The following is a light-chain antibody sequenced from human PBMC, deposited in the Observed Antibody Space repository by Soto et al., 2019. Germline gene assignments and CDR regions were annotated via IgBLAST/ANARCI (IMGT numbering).Light chain of an antibody. J-gene: IGKJ1*01. CDR1: QSIRSL. Sequence: DIQMTKSPSTLSSSVGDRVTITCRASQSIRSLLAWYQQKPGEAPKLLIYDASALPRGVPSRFSGSGSGTKFTLTIASLQPDDFATYYCQQYETFSGTFGPGTKVDI. CDR3: QQYETFSGT. CDR2: DAS. V-gene: IGKV1-5*01.